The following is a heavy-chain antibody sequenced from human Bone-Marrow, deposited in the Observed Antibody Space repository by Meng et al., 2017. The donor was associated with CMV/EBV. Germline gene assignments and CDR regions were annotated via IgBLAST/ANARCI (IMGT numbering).Heavy chain of an antibody. D-gene: IGHD3-3*01. J-gene: IGHJ4*02. CDR1: GFTFSSYW. V-gene: IGHV3-7*01. Sequence: GEPLKISCAASGFTFSSYWMSWVRQAPGKGLEWVANIKQDGSEKYYVDSVKGRFTISRDNAKNSLYLQMNSLRAEDTAVYYCARSSGYYYTDYWGQGTLVTVSS. CDR3: ARSSGYYYTDY. CDR2: IKQDGSEK.